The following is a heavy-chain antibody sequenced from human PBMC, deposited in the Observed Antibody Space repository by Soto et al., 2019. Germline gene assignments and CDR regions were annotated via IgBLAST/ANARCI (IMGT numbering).Heavy chain of an antibody. Sequence: PSETLSLTCTVSGGSISSGGYYWSWIRQHPGKGLEWIGYIYYSGSTYYNPSLKSRVTISVDTSKNQFSLKLSSVTAADTAVYYCAGIEAGTFPGTLFDYWGQGTLVTVSS. J-gene: IGHJ4*02. CDR1: GGSISSGGYY. CDR2: IYYSGST. CDR3: AGIEAGTFPGTLFDY. V-gene: IGHV4-31*03. D-gene: IGHD6-13*01.